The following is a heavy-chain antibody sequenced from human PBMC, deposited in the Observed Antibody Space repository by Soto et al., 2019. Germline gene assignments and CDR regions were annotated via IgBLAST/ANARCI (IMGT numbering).Heavy chain of an antibody. V-gene: IGHV3-48*01. Sequence: GGSLRLSCAASGFTFSSYSMNWVRQAPGKGLEWVSYISSSSSSTYYADSVKGRFTISRDNAKNTLHLQMNSLRAEDTAVYYCARGGLPYSSSWDDYYYYGMDVWGQGTTVTVSS. CDR3: ARGGLPYSSSWDDYYYYGMDV. D-gene: IGHD6-13*01. CDR1: GFTFSSYS. CDR2: ISSSSSST. J-gene: IGHJ6*02.